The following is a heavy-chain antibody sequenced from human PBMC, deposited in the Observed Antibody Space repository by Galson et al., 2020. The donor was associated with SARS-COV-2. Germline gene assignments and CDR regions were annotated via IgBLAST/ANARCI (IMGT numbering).Heavy chain of an antibody. CDR2: IYPGDSDT. Sequence: KIGESLKISCKGSGYSFTSYWIGWVRQMPGKGLEWMGIIYPGDSDTRYSPSFQGQVTISADKSISTAYLRWSSLKASDTAMYYCARHSYYGSGSYYNEWYYYGMDVWGQGTTVTVSS. CDR3: ARHSYYGSGSYYNEWYYYGMDV. CDR1: GYSFTSYW. J-gene: IGHJ6*02. V-gene: IGHV5-51*01. D-gene: IGHD3-10*01.